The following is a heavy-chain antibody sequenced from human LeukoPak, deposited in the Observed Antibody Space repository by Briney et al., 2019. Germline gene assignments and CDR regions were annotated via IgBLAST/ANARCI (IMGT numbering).Heavy chain of an antibody. V-gene: IGHV3-30-3*02. CDR3: AEAVAGTGGGFDY. CDR1: GFTFSSYA. Sequence: GGSLRLSCAASGFTFSSYAMHWVRQAPGKGLEWVAVISYDGSNKHYADSVKGRFTISRDNSKNTLYLQMNSPRAEDTAVYYCAEAVAGTGGGFDYWGQGTLVTVSS. D-gene: IGHD6-19*01. J-gene: IGHJ4*02. CDR2: ISYDGSNK.